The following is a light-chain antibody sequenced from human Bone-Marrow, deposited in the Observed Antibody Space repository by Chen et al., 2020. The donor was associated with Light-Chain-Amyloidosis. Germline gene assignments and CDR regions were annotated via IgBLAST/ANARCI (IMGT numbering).Light chain of an antibody. Sequence: SYELTQPPSVSVSPGQTARLTCSGDDLPTKYAYWYQQKPGQAPLLVIHRDTERPSGISERFSGSSSGTTATFTISGVQAEDEADYPCQAADSSHTYVIFGGGTKLTVL. J-gene: IGLJ2*01. V-gene: IGLV3-25*03. CDR1: DLPTKY. CDR3: QAADSSHTYVI. CDR2: RDT.